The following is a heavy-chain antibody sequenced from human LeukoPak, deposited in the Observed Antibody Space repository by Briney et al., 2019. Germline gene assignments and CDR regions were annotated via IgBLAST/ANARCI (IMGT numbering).Heavy chain of an antibody. Sequence: ASVKVSCKSSGYTFTGYYMHWVRQAPGQGLEWMGWINPYSGGTNFPQKLQGRVTMTTDTSTSTAHMELRSLRSDDTAVYYCARVSPHRKMSYGNQNWFDTWGQGTLVTVSS. J-gene: IGHJ5*02. CDR1: GYTFTGYY. CDR2: INPYSGGT. D-gene: IGHD3-16*01. CDR3: ARVSPHRKMSYGNQNWFDT. V-gene: IGHV1-2*02.